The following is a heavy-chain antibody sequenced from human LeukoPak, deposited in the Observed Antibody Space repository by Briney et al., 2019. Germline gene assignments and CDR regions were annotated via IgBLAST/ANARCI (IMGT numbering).Heavy chain of an antibody. V-gene: IGHV1-46*01. CDR2: INPSGGST. CDR1: GYTFTSYY. CDR3: ARGRRSSGRHDAFDV. Sequence: ASVKVSCKASGYTFTSYYMHWVRQAPGQGLEWMGIINPSGGSTSYAQRFQGRVTTTRDTSTSTVYMELSSLRSEDTAVYYCARGRRSSGRHDAFDVWGQGTMVTVSS. J-gene: IGHJ3*01. D-gene: IGHD1-26*01.